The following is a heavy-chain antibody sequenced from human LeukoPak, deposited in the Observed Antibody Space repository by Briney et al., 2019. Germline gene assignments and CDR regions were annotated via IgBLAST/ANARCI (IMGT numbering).Heavy chain of an antibody. CDR2: IYYSGST. V-gene: IGHV4-39*01. J-gene: IGHJ4*02. D-gene: IGHD6-13*01. CDR1: GGSISSSSYY. CDR3: ARQSIAAAGVPFDY. Sequence: SETLSLTCTVSGGSISSSSYYWGWICQPPGKGLEWIGSIYYSGSTYYNPSLKSRVTISVDTSKNQFSLKLSSVTAADTAVYYCARQSIAAAGVPFDYWGQGTLVTVSS.